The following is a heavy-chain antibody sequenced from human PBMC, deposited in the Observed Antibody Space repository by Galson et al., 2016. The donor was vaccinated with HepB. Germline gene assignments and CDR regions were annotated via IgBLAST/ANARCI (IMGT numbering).Heavy chain of an antibody. D-gene: IGHD4-11*01. J-gene: IGHJ6*02. CDR1: GGTFSNYA. CDR2: IIPIYGTT. CDR3: ARVYRDAGGYYYYYGMDV. V-gene: IGHV1-69*13. Sequence: SVKVSCKASGGTFSNYAISWVRQAPGQGLEWMGGIIPIYGTTEFAQKFQGRVTITADESTSTAYMELSSLRSEDTAVYYCARVYRDAGGYYYYYGMDVWGQGTTVTVSS.